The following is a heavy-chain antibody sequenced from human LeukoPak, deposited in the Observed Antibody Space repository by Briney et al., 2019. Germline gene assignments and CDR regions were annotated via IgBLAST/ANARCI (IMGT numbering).Heavy chain of an antibody. J-gene: IGHJ3*02. CDR1: GFTFSAYS. Sequence: PGGSLRLSCATSGFTFSAYSMNWVRQSPGKGLEWIGEINHSGSTNYNPSLKSRVTISVDTSKNQFSLKLSSVTAADTAVYYCARDYDFWSGEDAFDIWGQGTMVTVSS. CDR3: ARDYDFWSGEDAFDI. CDR2: INHSGST. D-gene: IGHD3-3*01. V-gene: IGHV4-34*01.